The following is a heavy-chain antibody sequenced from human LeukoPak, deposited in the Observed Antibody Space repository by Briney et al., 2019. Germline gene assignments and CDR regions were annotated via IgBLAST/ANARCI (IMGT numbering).Heavy chain of an antibody. CDR2: IYTSGST. Sequence: SETLSLTCTVSGGSISSYYWSWIRQPAGKGLEWIGRIYTSGSTNYNPSLKRRVTMSVDTSKNQFSLKLSSVTAADTAVYYCARGGYYGSGNDFRFDPWGQGTLVTVSS. J-gene: IGHJ5*02. CDR3: ARGGYYGSGNDFRFDP. CDR1: GGSISSYY. D-gene: IGHD3-10*01. V-gene: IGHV4-4*07.